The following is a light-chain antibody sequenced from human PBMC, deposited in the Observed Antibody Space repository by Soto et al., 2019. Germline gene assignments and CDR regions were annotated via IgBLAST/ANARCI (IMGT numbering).Light chain of an antibody. Sequence: EILMTQSPATLSVSPGERATLSCRASQSVRSNLAWYQQKPGQAPRLLIYGASTRATGIPTRFSGSGSGTEFTLTISSLQSEDFAVYYCQQYGSSGTFGQGTKVDIK. V-gene: IGKV3-15*01. CDR2: GAS. CDR1: QSVRSN. CDR3: QQYGSSGT. J-gene: IGKJ1*01.